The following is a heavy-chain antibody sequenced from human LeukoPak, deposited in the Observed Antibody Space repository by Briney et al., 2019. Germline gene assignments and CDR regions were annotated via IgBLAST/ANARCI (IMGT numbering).Heavy chain of an antibody. CDR1: GDSISSSNYY. CDR2: IYRSGNT. Sequence: PSETLSLTCIVSGDSISSSNYYWGWIRQPPGKGLEWIGSIYRSGNTYYNPSLKSRVTTSVDTSKNQFSLKLSSVTAADTAVYYCVRDSYVGDRDFDYWGQGTLVTVSS. V-gene: IGHV4-39*01. D-gene: IGHD5-18*01. J-gene: IGHJ4*02. CDR3: VRDSYVGDRDFDY.